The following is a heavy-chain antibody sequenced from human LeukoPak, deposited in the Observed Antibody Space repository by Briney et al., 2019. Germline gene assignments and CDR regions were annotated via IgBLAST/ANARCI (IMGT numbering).Heavy chain of an antibody. CDR1: GGTFSSYT. Sequence: SVKVSCKASGGTFSSYTISWVRQAPGRGLEWMGRIIPILGIANYAQKFQGRVTITADKSTSTAYMELSSLRSEDTAVYYCASPIAVTTAFDYWGQGTLVTVSS. V-gene: IGHV1-69*02. J-gene: IGHJ4*02. CDR2: IIPILGIA. D-gene: IGHD4-17*01. CDR3: ASPIAVTTAFDY.